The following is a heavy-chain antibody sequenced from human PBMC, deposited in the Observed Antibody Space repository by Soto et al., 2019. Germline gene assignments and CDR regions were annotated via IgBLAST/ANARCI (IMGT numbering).Heavy chain of an antibody. CDR3: ARSGGGRFGLYSSSWYVGYYYGMDV. V-gene: IGHV1-2*04. Sequence: GASVKVSCKASGYTFTGYYMHWVRQAPGQGLEWMGWINPNSGGTNYAQKFQGWVTMTRDTSISTAYMELSRLRSDDTAVYYCARSGGGRFGLYSSSWYVGYYYGMDVWGQGTTVTVSS. CDR1: GYTFTGYY. CDR2: INPNSGGT. D-gene: IGHD6-13*01. J-gene: IGHJ6*02.